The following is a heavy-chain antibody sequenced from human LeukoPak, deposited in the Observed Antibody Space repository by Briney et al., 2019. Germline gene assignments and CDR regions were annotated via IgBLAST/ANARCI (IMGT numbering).Heavy chain of an antibody. CDR3: ARWETYYDFWSGYSSYFDY. CDR2: ISSNGGST. J-gene: IGHJ4*02. CDR1: GFTFSSYA. Sequence: GGSLRLSCAASGFTFSSYAMHWVRQAPGKGLEYVSAISSNGGSTYYANSVKGRFTISRDNSKNTLYLQMGSLRAEDMAVYYCARWETYYDFWSGYSSYFDYWGQGTLVTVSS. D-gene: IGHD3-3*01. V-gene: IGHV3-64*01.